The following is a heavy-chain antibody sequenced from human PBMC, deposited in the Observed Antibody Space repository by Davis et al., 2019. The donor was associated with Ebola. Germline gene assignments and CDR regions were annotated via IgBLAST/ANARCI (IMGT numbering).Heavy chain of an antibody. Sequence: MPSETLSLTCAISGDSVSSNSAAWNWIRQSPSGGLEWLGRTYYRSKWFVDYAVSVESRITINPDTSKNEFSLHLTSVTPEDAAVYYCARDPPYDQGYDYWGQGTLVTVSS. CDR2: TYYRSKWFV. D-gene: IGHD3-22*01. J-gene: IGHJ4*02. CDR1: GDSVSSNSAA. V-gene: IGHV6-1*01. CDR3: ARDPPYDQGYDY.